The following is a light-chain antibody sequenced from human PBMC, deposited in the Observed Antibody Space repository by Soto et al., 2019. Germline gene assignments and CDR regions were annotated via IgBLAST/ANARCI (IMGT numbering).Light chain of an antibody. CDR2: AAS. V-gene: IGKV1-5*01. CDR1: RSISSW. J-gene: IGKJ1*01. CDR3: QQYNSYSRT. Sequence: DIQMTQSPSTLSASVGDRVTITCRASRSISSWLAWYQQKPGKAPKVLIYAASSLDRGGPSRFSGSGAGTEVTLTISSLQPDDFATYFCQQYNSYSRTVGQGTKVEIK.